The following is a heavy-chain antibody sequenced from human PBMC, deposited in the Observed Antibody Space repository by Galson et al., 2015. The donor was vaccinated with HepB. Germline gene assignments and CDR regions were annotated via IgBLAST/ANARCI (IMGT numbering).Heavy chain of an antibody. CDR3: ARGRGYSGYEYDY. J-gene: IGHJ4*02. CDR2: MYTGGST. Sequence: SLRLSCAASGFTVSSNYMSWVRQAPGKGLKWVSVMYTGGSTYYADSVKGRFTISRDNAKNSLYLQMNSLRAEDTAVYYCARGRGYSGYEYDYWGQGTLVTVSS. V-gene: IGHV3-53*01. D-gene: IGHD5-12*01. CDR1: GFTVSSNY.